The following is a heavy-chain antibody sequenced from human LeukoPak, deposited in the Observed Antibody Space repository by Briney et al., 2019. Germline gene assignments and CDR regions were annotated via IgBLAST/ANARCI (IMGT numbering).Heavy chain of an antibody. V-gene: IGHV3-9*01. CDR3: SKDSSGQYSSSWYPFDY. D-gene: IGHD6-13*01. CDR2: ISWNSGSI. J-gene: IGHJ4*02. CDR1: GFTFADYA. Sequence: SLRLSCAASGFTFADYAMHWVRQTPGKGLEWVSGISWNSGSIGYADSVKGRFTISRDNAKNSLYLQMNSLRPEDTALYYCSKDSSGQYSSSWYPFDYWGQGTLVTVSS.